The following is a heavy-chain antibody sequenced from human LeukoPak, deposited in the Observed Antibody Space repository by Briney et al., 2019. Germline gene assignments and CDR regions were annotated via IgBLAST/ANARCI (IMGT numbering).Heavy chain of an antibody. J-gene: IGHJ3*02. D-gene: IGHD3-3*01. Sequence: GGSLRLSCAASGFTFSSYAMHWVRQAPGKGLEWVAVISYDGSNKYYADSVKGRFTISRDNSKNTLYLQMNSLRAEDTAVYYCARGFTIVAAFDIWGQGTMVTVSS. CDR1: GFTFSSYA. V-gene: IGHV3-30-3*01. CDR3: ARGFTIVAAFDI. CDR2: ISYDGSNK.